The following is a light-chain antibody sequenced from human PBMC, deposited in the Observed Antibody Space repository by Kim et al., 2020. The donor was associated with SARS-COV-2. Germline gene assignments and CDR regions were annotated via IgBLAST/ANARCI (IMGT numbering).Light chain of an antibody. J-gene: IGLJ1*01. CDR3: TSCTSGSNYV. Sequence: GQSYTISCSGTSGDVGGYNYVSWYQQHPDKAPKLLIYDVSTLPLGVSNLFSGSKSGNPASLTISGLQAENEADYYCTSCTSGSNYVFGTGNKVTVL. CDR1: SGDVGGYNY. CDR2: DVS. V-gene: IGLV2-14*04.